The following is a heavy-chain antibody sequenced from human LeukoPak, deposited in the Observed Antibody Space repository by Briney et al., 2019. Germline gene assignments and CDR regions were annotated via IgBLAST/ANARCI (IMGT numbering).Heavy chain of an antibody. V-gene: IGHV3-23*01. Sequence: PGGSLRLSCGASGFTFSSYAMSWVRQAPGKGLEWVSGISGSGDSTYYADSVKGRFTISRDNSKNTLYLQMNSLRAEDTAVYYCARGYPMGRTNPLDYWGQGTLVTVSS. J-gene: IGHJ4*02. CDR3: ARGYPMGRTNPLDY. D-gene: IGHD1-26*01. CDR1: GFTFSSYA. CDR2: ISGSGDST.